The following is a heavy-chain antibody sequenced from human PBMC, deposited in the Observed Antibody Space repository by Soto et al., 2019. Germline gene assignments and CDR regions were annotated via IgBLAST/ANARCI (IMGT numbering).Heavy chain of an antibody. D-gene: IGHD3-10*02. Sequence: PSETLSLTCTVSGGSIGSDDYYWSWIRQPPGKGLEWIGYIYYSGSTYYSPSLKRRLTISLDTSKNQFSLKLSSVTAADTAVYFCAYGPKNMLIFDWGQGSLVTVSS. CDR3: AYGPKNMLIFD. CDR1: GGSIGSDDYY. V-gene: IGHV4-30-4*01. CDR2: IYYSGST. J-gene: IGHJ4*02.